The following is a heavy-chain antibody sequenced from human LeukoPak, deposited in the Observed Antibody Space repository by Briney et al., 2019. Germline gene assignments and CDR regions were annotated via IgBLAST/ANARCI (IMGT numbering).Heavy chain of an antibody. V-gene: IGHV3-30*04. D-gene: IGHD3-3*01. CDR3: AGARESAWHDFDY. CDR1: GFTFSSYA. J-gene: IGHJ4*02. CDR2: IAYDGSKR. Sequence: GGSLRLSCAASGFTFSSYAMHWVRQAPGKGLEWVAVIAYDGSKRNYAESVKGRFTISRDNSMKTLHLQMNSLRAEDTAVYYCAGARESAWHDFDYWGQGTLVTVSS.